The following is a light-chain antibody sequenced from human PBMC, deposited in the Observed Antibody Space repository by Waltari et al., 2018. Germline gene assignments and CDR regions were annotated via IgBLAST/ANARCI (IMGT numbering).Light chain of an antibody. J-gene: IGKJ1*01. CDR3: QQYGRSPPWT. Sequence: EIVLTQSPGTLSLSPGDGATLFCRASQTVNSNYLAWYQFKPGQAPRLLIYAASTRATGIPDRFSGSGSDTDFTLTISRLESDDFAVYYCQQYGRSPPWTFGQGTKVEIK. CDR2: AAS. CDR1: QTVNSNY. V-gene: IGKV3-20*01.